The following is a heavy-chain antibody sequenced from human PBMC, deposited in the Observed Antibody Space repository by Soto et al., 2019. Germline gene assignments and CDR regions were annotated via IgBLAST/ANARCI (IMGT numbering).Heavy chain of an antibody. CDR1: GFTFSSYE. Sequence: PGGSLRLSCAASGFTFSSYEMNWVRQAPGKGLEWVSYITGSSSNIYYADSVKGRFAISRDNSRNTLYLQMNSLTAEDTAVYYCANGRATYGLLTHDYWGQGTLVTVSS. CDR2: ITGSSSNI. V-gene: IGHV3-48*03. J-gene: IGHJ4*02. D-gene: IGHD3-10*01. CDR3: ANGRATYGLLTHDY.